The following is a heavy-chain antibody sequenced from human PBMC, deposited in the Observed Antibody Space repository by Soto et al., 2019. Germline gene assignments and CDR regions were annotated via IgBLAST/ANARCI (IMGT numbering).Heavy chain of an antibody. Sequence: QVQLVESGGGVVQPGRSLRLSCAASGFTFSSYGMHWVRQAPGKGLEWVAVISYDGSNKYYADSVKGRFTISRDNSKNTLYLQMNSLRAEDTAVYYCAKAQAVAGTYYYYGMDVWGQGTTVTVSS. V-gene: IGHV3-30*18. CDR2: ISYDGSNK. J-gene: IGHJ6*02. CDR1: GFTFSSYG. CDR3: AKAQAVAGTYYYYGMDV. D-gene: IGHD6-19*01.